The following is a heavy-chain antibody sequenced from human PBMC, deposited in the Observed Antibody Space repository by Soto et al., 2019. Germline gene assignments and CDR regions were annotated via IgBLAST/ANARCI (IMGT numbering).Heavy chain of an antibody. CDR1: AGSISNSYYY. CDR3: AAGSGPFDY. D-gene: IGHD1-26*01. CDR2: IYYSGST. Sequence: QLQLQESGPGLVKPSETLSLTCIVSAGSISNSYYYWDWIRQPPGKGLEWIGSIYYSGSTYYNPSFKSRVTISVDTSKNQFSLKLSSVTAADTAVYYCAAGSGPFDYWGQGILVTVSS. J-gene: IGHJ4*02. V-gene: IGHV4-39*01.